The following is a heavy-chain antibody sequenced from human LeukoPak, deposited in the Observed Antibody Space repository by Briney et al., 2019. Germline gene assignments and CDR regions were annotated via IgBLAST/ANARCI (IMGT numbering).Heavy chain of an antibody. D-gene: IGHD5-18*01. CDR2: IRSKHYGGTP. J-gene: IGHJ4*02. Sequence: PGRPLRLSCTTSGFSFSDYCLSWVRQAPGKVLEWVTFIRSKHYGGTPDYAASVKGRFTISRDDSKSIAFLQMNSLQTEDTAVYYCVRDGRGYNNGYYDYWGQGTLVTVSS. CDR1: GFSFSDYC. CDR3: VRDGRGYNNGYYDY. V-gene: IGHV3-49*04.